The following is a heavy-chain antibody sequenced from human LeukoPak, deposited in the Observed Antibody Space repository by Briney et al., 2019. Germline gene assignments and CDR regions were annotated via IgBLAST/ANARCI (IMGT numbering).Heavy chain of an antibody. CDR3: ARALAAASHTSFDY. J-gene: IGHJ4*02. CDR1: GFTVSSNY. Sequence: GGSLRLSCAASGFTVSSNYTSWVRQAPGKGLEWVSIKGRFTISRDISKNTLYLQMNSLRAEDTAVYYCARALAAASHTSFDYWGQGTLVTVSS. D-gene: IGHD6-13*01. V-gene: IGHV3-66*01.